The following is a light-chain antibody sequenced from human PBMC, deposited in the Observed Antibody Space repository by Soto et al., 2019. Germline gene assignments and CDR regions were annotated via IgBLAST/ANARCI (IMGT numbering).Light chain of an antibody. Sequence: EIVLTQSPATLSVSLGERATLSCRASQTISRSLAWYQQKPGQAPRLLISEASIRATGIPARFSGSGSGTEFTLTISSLQSEDFALYYCQQLHKYPSTFGGGTKVEIK. J-gene: IGKJ4*01. CDR2: EAS. V-gene: IGKV3-15*01. CDR1: QTISRS. CDR3: QQLHKYPST.